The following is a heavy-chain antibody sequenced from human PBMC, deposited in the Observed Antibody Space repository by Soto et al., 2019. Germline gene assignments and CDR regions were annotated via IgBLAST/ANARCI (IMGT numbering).Heavy chain of an antibody. J-gene: IGHJ6*02. Sequence: QVQLVQSGAEVKKPGASVKVSCKASGYTFTSYGISWVRQAPGQGLEWMGWISAYNGNTNYAQKLQGRVTMTTDTSTSTAYMELRSLRSDDTAVYSCARGVSGWSYYYYYGMDVWGQGTTVTVSS. D-gene: IGHD6-19*01. CDR2: ISAYNGNT. CDR1: GYTFTSYG. V-gene: IGHV1-18*01. CDR3: ARGVSGWSYYYYYGMDV.